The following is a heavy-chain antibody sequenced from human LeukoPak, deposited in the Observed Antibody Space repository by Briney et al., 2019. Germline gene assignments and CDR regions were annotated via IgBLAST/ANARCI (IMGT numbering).Heavy chain of an antibody. V-gene: IGHV4-38-2*02. D-gene: IGHD3-22*01. J-gene: IGHJ4*02. CDR3: ARDIPIDYYDSSGYLGVNYFDY. Sequence: SETLSLTCTVSDYSISSGYGYYWGWIRQPPGKGLEWIGEINHSGSTNYNPSLKSRVTISVDTSKNQFSLKLSSVTAADTAVYYCARDIPIDYYDSSGYLGVNYFDYWGQGTLVTVSS. CDR1: DYSISSGYGYY. CDR2: INHSGST.